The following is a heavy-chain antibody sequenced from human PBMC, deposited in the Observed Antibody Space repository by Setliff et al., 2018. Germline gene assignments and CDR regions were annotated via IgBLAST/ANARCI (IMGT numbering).Heavy chain of an antibody. CDR1: GGSFSSYA. Sequence: ASVKVSCKASGGSFSSYAIIWVRQAPGQGLEWMGGIIPIFGTANYAQKFQGRVTITADESTSTAYMELRSLRSDDTAVYYCARNAITGSTRKYYYYMDVWGQGTTVTVSS. CDR3: ARNAITGSTRKYYYYMDV. J-gene: IGHJ6*03. D-gene: IGHD1-7*01. V-gene: IGHV1-69*13. CDR2: IIPIFGTA.